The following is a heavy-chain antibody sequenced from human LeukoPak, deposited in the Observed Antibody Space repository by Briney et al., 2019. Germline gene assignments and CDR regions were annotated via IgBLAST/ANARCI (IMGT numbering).Heavy chain of an antibody. D-gene: IGHD3-22*01. CDR2: ISYDGSNK. CDR3: ARGGYDSSVHYFDN. Sequence: GGSLRLSCAASGFTFSSYTMHWVRQAPGKGLEWVVVISYDGSNKKYVDSVKGRFTISRDNSKNTLYLQMNSLRAEDTAVYYCARGGYDSSVHYFDNGGQATLVTFS. V-gene: IGHV3-30-3*01. CDR1: GFTFSSYT. J-gene: IGHJ4*02.